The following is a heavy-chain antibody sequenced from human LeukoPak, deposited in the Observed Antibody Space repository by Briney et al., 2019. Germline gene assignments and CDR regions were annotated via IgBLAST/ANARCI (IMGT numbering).Heavy chain of an antibody. D-gene: IGHD3-22*01. Sequence: GGSLRLSCAASGFTFSSYSMNWVRQAPGERLEWVSSISSSSTIYYADSVKGRFTISRDNAKNSLYLQMNSLRAEDTAVYYCARGSTYYDSSGQVPFDYWGQGTLVTVSS. CDR3: ARGSTYYDSSGQVPFDY. CDR1: GFTFSSYS. CDR2: ISSSSTI. V-gene: IGHV3-48*01. J-gene: IGHJ4*02.